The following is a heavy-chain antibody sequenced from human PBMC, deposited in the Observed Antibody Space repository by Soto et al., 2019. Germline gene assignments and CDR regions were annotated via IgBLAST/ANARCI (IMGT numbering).Heavy chain of an antibody. V-gene: IGHV1-69*01. CDR2: IIPAFSTP. CDR3: ARGKDVLGYNRNYVPFAL. J-gene: IGHJ4*02. D-gene: IGHD1-7*01. CDR1: GGTFRSHA. Sequence: QEQLVQSGAEVKKPGSSVKVSCKPLGGTFRSHAFSWVRLAPGQGLEWMGGIIPAFSTPNPAQKFEDRLTITADESTSTGYMALGSLKSEDTAIYFCARGKDVLGYNRNYVPFALWGQGTLVTFSS.